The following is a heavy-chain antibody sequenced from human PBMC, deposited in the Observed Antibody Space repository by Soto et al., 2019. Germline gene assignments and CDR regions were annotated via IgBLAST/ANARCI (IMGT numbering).Heavy chain of an antibody. Sequence: QVQLVESGGGVVQPGRSLRLSCAASGFTFSSYAMHWVRQAPGKGLEWVAVISYDGSNKYYADSVKGRFTISRDNSKNPLYLQMNSVRAEDTAVYYCARGYPLEFRYYFDYWGQGTLVTVSS. CDR3: ARGYPLEFRYYFDY. J-gene: IGHJ4*02. CDR2: ISYDGSNK. V-gene: IGHV3-30-3*01. CDR1: GFTFSSYA. D-gene: IGHD2-2*01.